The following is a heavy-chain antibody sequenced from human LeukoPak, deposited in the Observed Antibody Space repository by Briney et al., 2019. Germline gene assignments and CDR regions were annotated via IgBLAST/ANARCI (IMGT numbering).Heavy chain of an antibody. V-gene: IGHV3-64*01. CDR1: GGFTFSNYG. CDR2: ISSNGDST. J-gene: IGHJ2*01. D-gene: IGHD1-26*01. Sequence: PGGSLRLSCGVSGGFTFSNYGMHWVRQAPGKGLEYVSAISSNGDSTYYANSVKGRFTISRDNSKNTLYLQMGSLRAEDMAVYYCARISSTLFSGSYWVWYFDLWGRGTLVTVSS. CDR3: ARISSTLFSGSYWVWYFDL.